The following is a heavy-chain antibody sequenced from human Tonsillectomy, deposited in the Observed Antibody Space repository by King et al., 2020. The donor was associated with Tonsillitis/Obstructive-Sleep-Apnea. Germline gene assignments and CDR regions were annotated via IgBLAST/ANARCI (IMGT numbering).Heavy chain of an antibody. Sequence: VQLVQSGAEVKKPGSSVKVSCKASGGTFSSYAINWVRQAPGQGLEWMGGIIPIFGTANYAQKFQGRVTITADESTSTAYMELSSLSSEDTAVYYCARATSMVQGVIGWFDPWGQGTLVTVSS. V-gene: IGHV1-69*12. CDR1: GGTFSSYA. CDR3: ARATSMVQGVIGWFDP. D-gene: IGHD3-10*01. CDR2: IIPIFGTA. J-gene: IGHJ5*02.